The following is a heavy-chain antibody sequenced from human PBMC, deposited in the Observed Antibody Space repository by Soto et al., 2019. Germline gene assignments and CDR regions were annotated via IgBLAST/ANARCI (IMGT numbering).Heavy chain of an antibody. CDR1: GYTFTTYD. D-gene: IGHD1-1*01. CDR3: SRGPNWNDHDAFDI. CDR2: MSPDSGTT. J-gene: IGHJ3*02. Sequence: ASVKVSCKAAGYTFTTYDINWVRQAAGQGLEWMGWMSPDSGTTGYAQKFQGRVTMTRDTSITTAYLELTSLKSEDTAVYYCSRGPNWNDHDAFDIWGQGTMVTV. V-gene: IGHV1-8*01.